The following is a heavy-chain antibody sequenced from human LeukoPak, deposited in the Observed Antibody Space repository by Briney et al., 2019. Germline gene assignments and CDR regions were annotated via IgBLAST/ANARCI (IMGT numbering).Heavy chain of an antibody. CDR2: ISWNSGSI. Sequence: PGGSLRLSCAASGFTFDDYAMHWVRQAPGKGLEWVSGISWNSGSIGYADSVKGRFTISRDNAKNTLYLQMNSLRAEDTAVYYCARVRDGYGYDFDYWGQGTLVTVSS. CDR1: GFTFDDYA. V-gene: IGHV3-9*01. D-gene: IGHD5-24*01. J-gene: IGHJ4*02. CDR3: ARVRDGYGYDFDY.